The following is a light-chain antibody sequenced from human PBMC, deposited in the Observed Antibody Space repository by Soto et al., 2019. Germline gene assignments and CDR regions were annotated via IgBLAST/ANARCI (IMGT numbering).Light chain of an antibody. CDR1: SSDVGGYNY. CDR2: DVS. J-gene: IGLJ2*01. Sequence: QSVLTQPRSVSGSPGQSVTISCTGTSSDVGGYNYVSWYQQHPGKAPKLMIYDVSKRPSGVPDRFSGSKSGNTASLTISGLQAEDEAVYYCCSYAGSYTLFGGGTKVTVL. CDR3: CSYAGSYTL. V-gene: IGLV2-11*01.